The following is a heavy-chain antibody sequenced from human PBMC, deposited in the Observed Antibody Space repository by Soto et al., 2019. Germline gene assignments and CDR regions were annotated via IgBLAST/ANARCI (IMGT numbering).Heavy chain of an antibody. CDR2: IWYDGSNK. J-gene: IGHJ6*02. D-gene: IGHD2-15*01. CDR3: ARDPCSGGSCYPPTGMDV. CDR1: GFTFSSYG. V-gene: IGHV3-33*01. Sequence: GGSLRLSCAASGFTFSSYGMHWVRQAPGKXLEWVAVIWYDGSNKYYADSVKGRFTISRDNSKNTLYLQMNSLRAEDTAVYYCARDPCSGGSCYPPTGMDVWGQGTTVTVSS.